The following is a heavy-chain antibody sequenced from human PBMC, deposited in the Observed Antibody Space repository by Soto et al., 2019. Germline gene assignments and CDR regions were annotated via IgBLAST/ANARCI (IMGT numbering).Heavy chain of an antibody. CDR2: INAGNGNT. CDR3: AREDRDRETGLVPAAIEGMDV. CDR1: GYTFTSYA. Sequence: ASVKVSCKASGYTFTSYAMHWVRQAPGQRLEWMGWINAGNGNTKYSQKFQGRVTITADESTSTAYMELSSLRSDDTAVYYCAREDRDRETGLVPAAIEGMDVWGQGTTVTVSS. D-gene: IGHD2-2*01. J-gene: IGHJ6*02. V-gene: IGHV1-3*01.